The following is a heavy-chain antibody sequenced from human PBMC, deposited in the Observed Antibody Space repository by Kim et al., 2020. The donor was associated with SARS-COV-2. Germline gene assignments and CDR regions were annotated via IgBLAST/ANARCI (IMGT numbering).Heavy chain of an antibody. CDR1: GGSISSGGYY. V-gene: IGHV4-31*03. D-gene: IGHD6-13*01. CDR2: IYYSGST. CDR3: ARMEYSSSWWHDAFDI. J-gene: IGHJ3*02. Sequence: SETLSLTCTVSGGSISSGGYYWSWIRQHPGKGLEWIGYIYYSGSTYYNPSLKSRVTISVDTSKNQFSLKLSSVTAADTAVYYCARMEYSSSWWHDAFDIWGQGTMVTVSS.